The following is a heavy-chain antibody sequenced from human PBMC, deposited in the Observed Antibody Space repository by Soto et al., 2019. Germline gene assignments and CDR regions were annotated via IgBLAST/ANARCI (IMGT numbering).Heavy chain of an antibody. CDR1: GFIFSTYA. CDR3: ATDTARLRTAVNRKQ. V-gene: IGHV3-30-3*01. CDR2: ISHDGSNK. Sequence: QVQLVESGGGVVQPGRSLRLSCVASGFIFSTYAIHWVRQAPGKGLEWVAVISHDGSNKYYADSVKGRFTISRDNSKNLLELQMSSRRAEGTAVYYCATDTARLRTAVNRKQWGQGTLVTVSS. J-gene: IGHJ4*02. D-gene: IGHD4-17*01.